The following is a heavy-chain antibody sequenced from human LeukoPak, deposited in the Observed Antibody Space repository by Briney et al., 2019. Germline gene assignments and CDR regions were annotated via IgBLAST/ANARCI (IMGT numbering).Heavy chain of an antibody. D-gene: IGHD3-9*01. Sequence: GGSLRLSCAASGFTFSSYWMSWVRQAPGKGLEWVATIKNDGSEKNYEDSVKGRFTISRDNAKNSLYLQMSGLRAEDTAVYFCATADWFSFDFWDQGTLVTVSS. CDR2: IKNDGSEK. CDR1: GFTFSSYW. V-gene: IGHV3-7*04. CDR3: ATADWFSFDF. J-gene: IGHJ4*02.